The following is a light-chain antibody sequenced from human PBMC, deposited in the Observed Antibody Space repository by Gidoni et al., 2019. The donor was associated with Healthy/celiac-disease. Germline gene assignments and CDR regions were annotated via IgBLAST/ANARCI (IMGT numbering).Light chain of an antibody. CDR2: GAS. J-gene: IGKJ5*01. CDR3: QQYGSSPLIT. CDR1: QSVSSSY. V-gene: IGKV3-20*01. Sequence: DSVLTQSPGTMSLSPGERATLSCRASQSVSSSYLAWYQQKPGQAPRLLIYGASSRATGIPDRFSGSGSGTDFTLTISRLEPEDFAVYYCQQYGSSPLITFGQGTRLEIK.